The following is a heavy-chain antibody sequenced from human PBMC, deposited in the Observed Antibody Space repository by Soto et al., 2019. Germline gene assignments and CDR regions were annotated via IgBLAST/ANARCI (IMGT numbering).Heavy chain of an antibody. CDR3: AGKVLRFLEWLSSDAFDI. J-gene: IGHJ3*02. D-gene: IGHD3-3*01. Sequence: EVQLVESGGGLVQPGGSLRLSCAASGFTVSSNYMSWVRQAPGKGLEWVSVIYSGGSTYYADSVKGRFTISRDNSKNTXXLQMNSLRAEDTAVYYCAGKVLRFLEWLSSDAFDIWGQGTMVTVSS. CDR2: IYSGGST. CDR1: GFTVSSNY. V-gene: IGHV3-66*01.